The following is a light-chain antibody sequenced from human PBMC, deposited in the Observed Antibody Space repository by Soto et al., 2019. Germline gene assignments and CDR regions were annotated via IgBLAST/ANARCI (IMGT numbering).Light chain of an antibody. Sequence: EIQMTQSPSSLSASIGDRITITCRASQNILTFLNWYQQRSGKAPKLLVVAASSLETGVPSRFSGSGSATEFSLTITSLHPEDVATYYSQQSYRKPATVGQGTKVDIK. CDR2: AAS. V-gene: IGKV1-39*01. CDR1: QNILTF. CDR3: QQSYRKPAT. J-gene: IGKJ1*01.